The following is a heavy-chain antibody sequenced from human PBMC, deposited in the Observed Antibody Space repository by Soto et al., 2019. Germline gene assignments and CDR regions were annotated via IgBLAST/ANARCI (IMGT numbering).Heavy chain of an antibody. J-gene: IGHJ5*02. CDR2: IYYSGST. Sequence: SETLSLTCTVSGGSISSYYWSWIRQPPGKGLEWIGYIYYSGSTNYNPSLKSRVTISVDTSKNQFSLKLSSVTAADTAVYYCARGFSAADNNWFDPWGQGTLVTVSS. CDR1: GGSISSYY. CDR3: ARGFSAADNNWFDP. D-gene: IGHD6-13*01. V-gene: IGHV4-59*01.